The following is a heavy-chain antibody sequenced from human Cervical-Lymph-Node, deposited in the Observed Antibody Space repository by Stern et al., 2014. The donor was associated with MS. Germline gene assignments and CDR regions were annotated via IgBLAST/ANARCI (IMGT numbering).Heavy chain of an antibody. Sequence: EAQLVESGGGVIQPGGSLRLSCTASGFTVSRDYMTWVRQAPGKGLEWVSLITNGGSAFYTDSVKGRFTISRDDSKNTVYLHMTSLRAEDTAMYYCARDTSSPERSDWWGQGTLVTVSS. CDR1: GFTVSRDY. V-gene: IGHV3-53*01. D-gene: IGHD1-1*01. CDR2: ITNGGSA. J-gene: IGHJ4*02. CDR3: ARDTSSPERSDW.